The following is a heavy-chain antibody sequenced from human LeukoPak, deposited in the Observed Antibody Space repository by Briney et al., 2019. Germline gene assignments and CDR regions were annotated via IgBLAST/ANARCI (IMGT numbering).Heavy chain of an antibody. J-gene: IGHJ5*02. CDR3: AKDSYYDILTGRDWFGP. D-gene: IGHD3-9*01. Sequence: GGSLRLSCAASGFTFSSYAMTWVRQAPGKGLEWVSAISGSGGSTYYADSVKGRFTISRDNSKNTLYLQMNSLRAEDTAVYYCAKDSYYDILTGRDWFGPWGQGTLVTVSS. CDR1: GFTFSSYA. V-gene: IGHV3-23*01. CDR2: ISGSGGST.